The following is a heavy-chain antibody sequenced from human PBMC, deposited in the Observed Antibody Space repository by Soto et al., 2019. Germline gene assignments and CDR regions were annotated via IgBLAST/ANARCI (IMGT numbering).Heavy chain of an antibody. CDR2: ISSSSSYT. Sequence: PGGSLRLSCAASGFTFSYYYMSWIRQSPGKGLEWVSYISSSSSYTNYADSVKGRFTISRDNAKNSLYLQMNSLRAEDAAVYYCARGPFGELERRMWFDPWGQGTLVTVSS. CDR3: ARGPFGELERRMWFDP. D-gene: IGHD1-1*01. V-gene: IGHV3-11*06. J-gene: IGHJ5*02. CDR1: GFTFSYYY.